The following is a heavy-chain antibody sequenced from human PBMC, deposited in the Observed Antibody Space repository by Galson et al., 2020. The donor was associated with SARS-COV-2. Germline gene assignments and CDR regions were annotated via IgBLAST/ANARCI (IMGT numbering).Heavy chain of an antibody. CDR2: ISTSSSYT. CDR3: ARERGTSGFHY. V-gene: IGHV3-11*06. CDR1: GFTFSDYY. D-gene: IGHD3-22*01. J-gene: IGHJ4*02. Sequence: GGSLRLSCAASGFTFSDYYMSWIRQAPGKGLEWISYISTSSSYTNYADSVKGRFTISRDNAKNSLYLQMNSLRAEDTAVYYCARERGTSGFHYWGQGTLVTVSS.